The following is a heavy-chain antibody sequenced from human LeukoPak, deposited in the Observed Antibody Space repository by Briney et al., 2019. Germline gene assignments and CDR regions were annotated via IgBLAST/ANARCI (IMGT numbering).Heavy chain of an antibody. Sequence: PGGSLRLSCAASGFTVSGNYMSWVRQAPGKALEWVSVIYSGGSTNYADSVKGRFTISRDTSKNTLYFQMNSLRAEDTAVYYCARGGYGDWYFDLWGRGTLVTVSS. CDR1: GFTVSGNY. CDR3: ARGGYGDWYFDL. J-gene: IGHJ2*01. D-gene: IGHD4-17*01. V-gene: IGHV3-53*01. CDR2: IYSGGST.